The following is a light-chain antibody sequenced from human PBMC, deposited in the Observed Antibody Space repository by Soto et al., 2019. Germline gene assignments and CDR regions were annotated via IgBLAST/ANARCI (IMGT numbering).Light chain of an antibody. CDR1: QSVSSSY. V-gene: IGKV3-15*01. J-gene: IGKJ5*01. CDR2: GAS. CDR3: QQYNNWPIT. Sequence: VLTKSPGTLSLSNGERATLSCRASQSVSSSYLAWYQQKPGQAPRLLIYGASTRATGFPARFSGSGSGTEFTLTISSLQSEDFAVYYCQQYNNWPITFGQGTRLEVK.